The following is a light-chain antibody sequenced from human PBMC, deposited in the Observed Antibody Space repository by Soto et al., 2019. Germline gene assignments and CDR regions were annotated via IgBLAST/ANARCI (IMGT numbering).Light chain of an antibody. CDR3: SLYAGSNNVV. J-gene: IGLJ2*01. Sequence: QSALTQPTSASGSPGQSVAISCTGTSSDIGAYKFVSWYQQHPGKAPKLIIYEVSIRPSGVPDRFSGSKSGNTASLTVSGLLAEDEADYYCSLYAGSNNVVFGGGTQLTVL. CDR2: EVS. V-gene: IGLV2-8*01. CDR1: SSDIGAYKF.